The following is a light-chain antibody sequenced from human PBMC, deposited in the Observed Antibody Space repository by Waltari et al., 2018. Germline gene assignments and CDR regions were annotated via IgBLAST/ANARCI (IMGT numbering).Light chain of an antibody. CDR2: GAS. CDR3: QQYGSSVLYT. J-gene: IGKJ2*01. Sequence: RASQSLTKRYLAWYQQKPGQAPRLLIYGASSRAAGIPDRFSGSGAGTDFTLTISRLEPEDFAVYYCQQYGSSVLYTFGQGTKLEIK. CDR1: QSLTKRY. V-gene: IGKV3-20*01.